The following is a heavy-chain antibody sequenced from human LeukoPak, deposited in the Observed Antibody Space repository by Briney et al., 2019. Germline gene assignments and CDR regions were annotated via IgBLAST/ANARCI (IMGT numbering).Heavy chain of an antibody. Sequence: SETLSLTCAVYGGSISSYYWSWIRQPPGKGLEWIGYIYYSGSTNYNPSLKSRVTISVDTSKNQFSLKLSSVTAADTAVYYCARGAYNWNDYAFDIWGQGTMVTVSS. CDR3: ARGAYNWNDYAFDI. J-gene: IGHJ3*02. D-gene: IGHD1-1*01. V-gene: IGHV4-59*01. CDR1: GGSISSYY. CDR2: IYYSGST.